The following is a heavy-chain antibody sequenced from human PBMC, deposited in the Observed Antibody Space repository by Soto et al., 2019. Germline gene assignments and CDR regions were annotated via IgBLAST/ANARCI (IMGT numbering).Heavy chain of an antibody. V-gene: IGHV1-69*13. CDR3: ARDRKMAAAGREYFDY. D-gene: IGHD6-13*01. CDR1: GGTFSRYA. CDR2: IIPIFGTA. J-gene: IGHJ4*02. Sequence: SVKVSCKASGGTFSRYALSWVRQAPGQGLEWMRGIIPIFGTANYAQKFQGRVTITADESTSTAYMELSSLRSEDTAVYYCARDRKMAAAGREYFDYWGQGTLVTVSS.